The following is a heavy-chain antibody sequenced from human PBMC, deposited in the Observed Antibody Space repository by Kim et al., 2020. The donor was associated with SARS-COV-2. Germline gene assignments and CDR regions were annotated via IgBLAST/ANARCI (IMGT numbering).Heavy chain of an antibody. D-gene: IGHD3-10*01. J-gene: IGHJ4*02. Sequence: SEKYYVDSVKGRFTTSRDNAKNSLYLQMNSLRAEEAAVYYCARDRGAEDYWGQGTLVTVSS. CDR2: SEK. V-gene: IGHV3-7*01. CDR3: ARDRGAEDY.